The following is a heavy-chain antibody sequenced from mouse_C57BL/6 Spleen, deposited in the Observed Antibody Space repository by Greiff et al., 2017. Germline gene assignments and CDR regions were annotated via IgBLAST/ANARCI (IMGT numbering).Heavy chain of an antibody. CDR1: GFYIKDDY. CDR3: SFYDGYPYYAMDY. V-gene: IGHV14-4*01. Sequence: VQLKQSGPELVRPGASLSLSCTASGFYIKDDYMHWVKQWPEKGLEWIGWIDPENGDTEYASKFEGKSTITTDTYSYTAYLLLSSLTSEDTAVDYCSFYDGYPYYAMDYWGQGTSVTVSS. J-gene: IGHJ4*01. D-gene: IGHD2-3*01. CDR2: IDPENGDT.